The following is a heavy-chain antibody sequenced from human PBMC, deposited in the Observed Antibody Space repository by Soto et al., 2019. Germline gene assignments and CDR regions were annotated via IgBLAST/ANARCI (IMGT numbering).Heavy chain of an antibody. V-gene: IGHV4-59*08. Sequence: QVQLQESGPGLVKPSETLSLTCTVPGDSIRSHFWTWIRQPPGKGLEWIGNIYFSGGTNYNPSLKRRVTISLDTSENQVSLKLDSVTAADTAVYFCARRSDYFDLWGQGTLVTVSS. CDR2: IYFSGGT. J-gene: IGHJ4*02. D-gene: IGHD6-19*01. CDR1: GDSIRSHF. CDR3: ARRSDYFDL.